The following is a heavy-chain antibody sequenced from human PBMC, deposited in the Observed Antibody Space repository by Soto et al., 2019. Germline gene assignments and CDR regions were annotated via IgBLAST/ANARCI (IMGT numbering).Heavy chain of an antibody. CDR1: GDSVSSNSAA. CDR3: ARDRNFETQSFDY. D-gene: IGHD1-7*01. Sequence: QTLSLTCAISGDSVSSNSAALNWIRQSPSRGLEWLGRTYYRSKWYNDYAVSVKSRITINPDTSKNQFSLQLNSVTPEDTAVYYCARDRNFETQSFDYWGQGTLVTVSS. CDR2: TYYRSKWYN. J-gene: IGHJ4*02. V-gene: IGHV6-1*01.